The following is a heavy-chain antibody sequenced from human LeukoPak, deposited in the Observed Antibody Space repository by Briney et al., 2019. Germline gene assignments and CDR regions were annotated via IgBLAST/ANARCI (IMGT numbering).Heavy chain of an antibody. V-gene: IGHV4-4*02. J-gene: IGHJ4*02. Sequence: PSETLSLTCAVSGGSISSNNWWGWVRQPPGKGLEWIGEIYHSGSTNYNPSLKSRVTISVDTSKNQFSLKLSSVTAADTAVYYCARAGKRIAAAGYFDYWGQGTLVTVSS. CDR1: GGSISSNNW. D-gene: IGHD6-13*01. CDR3: ARAGKRIAAAGYFDY. CDR2: IYHSGST.